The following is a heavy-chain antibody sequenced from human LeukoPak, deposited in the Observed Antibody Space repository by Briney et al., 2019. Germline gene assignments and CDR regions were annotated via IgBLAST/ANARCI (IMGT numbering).Heavy chain of an antibody. V-gene: IGHV4-59*01. D-gene: IGHD3-3*01. Sequence: PSETLSLTCTVAGVSISSFYWSSSRQPPGKGLEWIGYIYYIGSTNYNPSLKSRVTISMDASKKQFSLKLNSVTAADTSVYYCARTDLPYGIDGCGQATTVTVSS. CDR3: ARTDLPYGIDG. CDR1: GVSISSFY. CDR2: IYYIGST. J-gene: IGHJ6*01.